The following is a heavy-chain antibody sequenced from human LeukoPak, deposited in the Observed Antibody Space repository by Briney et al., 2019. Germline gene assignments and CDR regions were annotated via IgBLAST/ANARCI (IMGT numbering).Heavy chain of an antibody. D-gene: IGHD3-16*01. V-gene: IGHV4-39*01. J-gene: IGHJ3*02. CDR3: ARPNRGGPPQNAFDI. Sequence: PSETLSLTCTVSGGSISSSSYYWGWIRQPPGKGLEWIGSIYYSGSTYYNPSLKSRVTISVDTSKNQFSLKLSSVTAADTAVYYCARPNRGGPPQNAFDIWGQGTMVTVSS. CDR1: GGSISSSSYY. CDR2: IYYSGST.